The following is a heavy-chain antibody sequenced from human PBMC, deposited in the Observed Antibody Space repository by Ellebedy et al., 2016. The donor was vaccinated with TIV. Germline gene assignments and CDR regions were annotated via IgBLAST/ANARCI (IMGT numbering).Heavy chain of an antibody. Sequence: ASVKVSCKVSGYTLTELSMHWVRQAPGKGLEWMGWINPNSGGTNYAQKFQGRVTMTRDTSISTAYMELSRLRSDDTAVYYCARDPGGSYVNDAFDIWGQGTMVTVSS. D-gene: IGHD1-26*01. J-gene: IGHJ3*02. CDR1: GYTLTELS. CDR3: ARDPGGSYVNDAFDI. V-gene: IGHV1-2*02. CDR2: INPNSGGT.